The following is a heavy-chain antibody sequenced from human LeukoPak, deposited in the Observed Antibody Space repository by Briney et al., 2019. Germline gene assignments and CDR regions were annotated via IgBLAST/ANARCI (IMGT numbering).Heavy chain of an antibody. V-gene: IGHV3-48*03. Sequence: PGGSLRLSCAASGFTFSSYEMNWVRQAPGKGLEWVSYISSSGNTIYYADSVKGRFTFSRDNAKNSLYLQMNSLRAEDTAVYYCARDVSGYSYGPPYFDYWGQGALVTVSS. J-gene: IGHJ4*02. D-gene: IGHD5-18*01. CDR1: GFTFSSYE. CDR3: ARDVSGYSYGPPYFDY. CDR2: ISSSGNTI.